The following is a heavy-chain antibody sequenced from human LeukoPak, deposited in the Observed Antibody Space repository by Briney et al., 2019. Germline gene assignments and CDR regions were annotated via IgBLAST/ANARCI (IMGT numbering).Heavy chain of an antibody. Sequence: ASVKVSCKASGYTFTDYYMHWVRQAPGQGLEWIGWINPTSGGTNYAQKFQGRATMTRDTSISTAYMELSRLTSDDTAMYYCARDGALDIWGQGTMVTVSP. CDR1: GYTFTDYY. V-gene: IGHV1-2*02. CDR2: INPTSGGT. CDR3: ARDGALDI. J-gene: IGHJ3*02.